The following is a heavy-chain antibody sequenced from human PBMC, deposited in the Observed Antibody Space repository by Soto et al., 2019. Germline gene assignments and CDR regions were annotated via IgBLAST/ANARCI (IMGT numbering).Heavy chain of an antibody. CDR2: ISYDGSNK. V-gene: IGHV3-30-3*01. J-gene: IGHJ4*02. Sequence: HPGGSLRLSCAASGFTFSSYAMHWVRQAPGKGLEWVAVISYDGSNKYYADSVKGRFTISRDNSKNTLYLQMNSLRAEDTAVYYCARDPHLWGSYALKYYFDYWGQGTLVTVSS. CDR3: ARDPHLWGSYALKYYFDY. CDR1: GFTFSSYA. D-gene: IGHD3-16*01.